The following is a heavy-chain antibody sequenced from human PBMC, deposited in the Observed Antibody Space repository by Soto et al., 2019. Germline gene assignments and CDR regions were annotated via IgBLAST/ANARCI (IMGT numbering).Heavy chain of an antibody. CDR3: ARNFFCGGDCYLYYYDY. CDR1: GFTFSSYS. J-gene: IGHJ4*02. CDR2: ISSSGRTI. D-gene: IGHD2-21*01. V-gene: IGHV3-48*01. Sequence: DVQLVESGGGLAQPGGSRRLSCAASGFTFSSYSINWVRQAPGKGLGWISYISSSGRTIDYADSVKGRFSISRDNAKNSLFLQMHSLSVDDTAVYYCARNFFCGGDCYLYYYDYWGQGPLVTVSS.